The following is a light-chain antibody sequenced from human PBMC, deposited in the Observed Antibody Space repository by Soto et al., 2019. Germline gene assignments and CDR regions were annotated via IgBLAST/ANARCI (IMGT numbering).Light chain of an antibody. Sequence: QAVVTQPPSASGTPGQRVTISCSGSSSSIGSNTVNWYQQLPGTAPKLLIYGHNHRPSGVPDRFSGSRSGTSASLAISGLQSEDEADYYCAAWDDSLNGRVFGGGTKLTVL. J-gene: IGLJ2*01. CDR1: SSSIGSNT. CDR2: GHN. CDR3: AAWDDSLNGRV. V-gene: IGLV1-44*01.